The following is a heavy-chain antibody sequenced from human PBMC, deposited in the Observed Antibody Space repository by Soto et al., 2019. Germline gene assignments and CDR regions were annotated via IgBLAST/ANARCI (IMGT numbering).Heavy chain of an antibody. J-gene: IGHJ4*02. D-gene: IGHD3-16*01. CDR3: AKRLIGGRLSSPFDL. CDR2: LSDSVGTT. CDR1: GFSFGTYT. Sequence: GGSLRLSCAVSGFSFGTYTVNWVRQAPGMGLEWVSGLSDSVGTTHYAYSVKGRFTISRDKSKNALYLQMNNLRAEDTAVYYCAKRLIGGRLSSPFDLWGQGTLVTVSS. V-gene: IGHV3-23*01.